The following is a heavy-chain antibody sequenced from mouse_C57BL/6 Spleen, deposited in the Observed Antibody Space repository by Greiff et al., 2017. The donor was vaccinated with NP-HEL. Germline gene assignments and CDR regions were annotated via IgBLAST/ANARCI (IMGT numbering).Heavy chain of an antibody. V-gene: IGHV1-59*01. CDR2: IDPSDSYT. J-gene: IGHJ1*03. D-gene: IGHD4-1*02. CDR1: GYTFTSYW. Sequence: VQLQQSGAELVRPGTSVKLSCKASGYTFTSYWMHWVKQRPGQGLEWIGVIDPSDSYTNYNQKFKGKATLTVDTSSSTAYMQLSSLTSEDSAVYYCARWHQLHFDVWGTGTTVTVSS. CDR3: ARWHQLHFDV.